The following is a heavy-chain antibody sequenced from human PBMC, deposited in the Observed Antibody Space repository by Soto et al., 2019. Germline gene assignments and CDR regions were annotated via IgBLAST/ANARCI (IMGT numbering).Heavy chain of an antibody. V-gene: IGHV3-48*02. J-gene: IGHJ4*02. Sequence: EVQLVDSGGGLVQPGGSLRLSCVASGLTFSRYSMNWVRQAPGKGLEWVSYISSHSSTIYYADSVKGRFTISRDDAKNSVFLQMNSLRDEDTAIYYCANSWDYWGQGTLVTVSS. CDR2: ISSHSSTI. CDR1: GLTFSRYS. CDR3: ANSWDY.